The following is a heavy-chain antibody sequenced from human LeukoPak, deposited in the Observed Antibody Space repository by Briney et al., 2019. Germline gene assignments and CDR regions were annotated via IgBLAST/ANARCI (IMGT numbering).Heavy chain of an antibody. D-gene: IGHD3-22*01. CDR3: TRRQTDDSSGYYGY. Sequence: GGSLRLSCAASGFTFSGSAMHWVRQASGKGLEWVGRIRSKANSYATAYAASVKGRFTISRDDSKNTAYMQMNSLKTEDTAVYYCTRRQTDDSSGYYGYWGQGTLVTVSS. CDR2: IRSKANSYAT. CDR1: GFTFSGSA. V-gene: IGHV3-73*01. J-gene: IGHJ4*02.